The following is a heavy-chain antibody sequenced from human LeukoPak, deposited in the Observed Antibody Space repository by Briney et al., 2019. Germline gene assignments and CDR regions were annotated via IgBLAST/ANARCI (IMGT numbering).Heavy chain of an antibody. CDR3: ASTGTTTFNFFNP. D-gene: IGHD1-1*01. CDR1: AFSFSSYT. J-gene: IGHJ5*02. Sequence: PGGSLRLSCAASAFSFSSYTMHWVRQAPGKGLEWVAVISYDGNTKYYADSVKGRFAISRDDSKNTLYLQMSNLRADDTAIYYCASTGTTTFNFFNPWGQGTLVTASS. CDR2: ISYDGNTK. V-gene: IGHV3-30*09.